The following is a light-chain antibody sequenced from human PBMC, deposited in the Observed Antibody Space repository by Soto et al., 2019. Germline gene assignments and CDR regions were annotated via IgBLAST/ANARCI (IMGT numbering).Light chain of an antibody. Sequence: EIVTTQSPVTLSVSPGERVTLSCRASQSVSSNLAWYQQKPGQAPSLLIYNAFNRATGIPDRCSGSGSGTDITLTISSLQPEDFAVYYCQQDYNSFGQGTRLEIK. CDR3: QQDYNS. CDR1: QSVSSN. CDR2: NAF. V-gene: IGKV3D-15*01. J-gene: IGKJ5*01.